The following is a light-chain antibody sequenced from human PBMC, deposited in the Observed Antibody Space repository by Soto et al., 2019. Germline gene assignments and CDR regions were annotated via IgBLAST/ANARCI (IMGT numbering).Light chain of an antibody. Sequence: SYELTQPPSVSVAPGQTARITCGENNIGSKRVHWYQQKSGQAPVVVVYDDTDRPSGIPERFSGSNSGNTATLTISRVEAGDEADYFCQVWDGNNEHRVFGGGTKVTVL. CDR2: DDT. J-gene: IGLJ3*02. V-gene: IGLV3-21*02. CDR1: NIGSKR. CDR3: QVWDGNNEHRV.